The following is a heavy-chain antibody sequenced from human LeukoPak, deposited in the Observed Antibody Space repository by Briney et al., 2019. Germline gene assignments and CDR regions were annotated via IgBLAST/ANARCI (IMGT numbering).Heavy chain of an antibody. J-gene: IGHJ3*02. Sequence: GESLKISCKGSGYSSTSYWISWARQMPGKGLEWMGRIDPSDSYTNYSPSFQGHVTISADKSISTAYLQWSSLKASDTAMYYCGRREYSSSFRAFHIWGRGTMVTVSS. CDR1: GYSSTSYW. CDR3: GRREYSSSFRAFHI. V-gene: IGHV5-10-1*01. CDR2: IDPSDSYT. D-gene: IGHD6-13*01.